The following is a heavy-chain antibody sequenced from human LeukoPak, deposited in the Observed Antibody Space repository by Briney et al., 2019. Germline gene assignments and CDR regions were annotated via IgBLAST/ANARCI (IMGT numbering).Heavy chain of an antibody. J-gene: IGHJ4*02. V-gene: IGHV4-61*02. CDR3: ARVSTKGVDY. Sequence: SETLSLTCTVSGGSISSGNYYWSWIRQPAGKGLEWIGRIYTSGSTNYNPSLKSRVTISVDTSKNQFSLKLSSVTAADTAVYYCARVSTKGVDYWGQGTLVTVSS. CDR2: IYTSGST. CDR1: GGSISSGNYY.